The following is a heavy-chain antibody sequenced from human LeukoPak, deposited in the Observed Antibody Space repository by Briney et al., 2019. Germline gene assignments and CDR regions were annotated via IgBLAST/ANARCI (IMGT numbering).Heavy chain of an antibody. J-gene: IGHJ4*02. CDR1: DDSITMYY. D-gene: IGHD3-16*01. CDR2: VDHTGST. CDR3: ARAFWGSGIDY. Sequence: SETLSLTCTVSDDSITMYYWTWIRQPPGKGLEWIGYVDHTGSTKFNPSLNGRVSISRDTSNNFFSLRLRSVTAADTAVYYCARAFWGSGIDYWGQGTLVTVSS. V-gene: IGHV4-59*01.